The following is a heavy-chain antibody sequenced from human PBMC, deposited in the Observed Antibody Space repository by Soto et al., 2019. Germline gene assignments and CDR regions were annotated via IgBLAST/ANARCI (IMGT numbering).Heavy chain of an antibody. V-gene: IGHV3-11*01. D-gene: IGHD1-1*01. J-gene: IGHJ4*02. CDR3: ARDGQRNNFDY. CDR2: ISGSGGTK. Sequence: QVQLVESGGGLDKRGGSLRLSCETSGFTFSDFYMNWIRQAPGKGLEWVSHISGSGGTKDYADSVKGRFTISRDNAKNSVFLQMNRLTAEDAAVYYCARDGQRNNFDYSGPGTLVNVSS. CDR1: GFTFSDFY.